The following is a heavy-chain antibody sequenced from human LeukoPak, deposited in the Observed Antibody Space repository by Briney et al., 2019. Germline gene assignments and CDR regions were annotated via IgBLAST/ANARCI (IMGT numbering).Heavy chain of an antibody. CDR2: MQNDGIDK. D-gene: IGHD3-10*01. Sequence: GGSLRLSCAVSGFTFNNFGMHWVRQAPGKGLGWVAFMQNDGIDKFYDDSVKGRFTISRDNSKSTLFLQMHSLTTKDTALYFCAQEIPLERIQGFGPGSWGQGTLVTVSS. J-gene: IGHJ5*02. V-gene: IGHV3-30*02. CDR3: AQEIPLERIQGFGPGS. CDR1: GFTFNNFG.